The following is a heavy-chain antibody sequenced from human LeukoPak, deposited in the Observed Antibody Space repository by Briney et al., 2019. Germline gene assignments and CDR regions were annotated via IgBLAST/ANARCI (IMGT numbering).Heavy chain of an antibody. J-gene: IGHJ4*02. V-gene: IGHV4-59*11. CDR2: IHYRGST. CDR1: GGSISSHY. D-gene: IGHD3-22*01. CDR3: ARYHDSSGYLDF. Sequence: SETLSLTCTASGGSISSHYWNWIRQPPGKGLEWIGYIHYRGSTNLTPSLKSRVTISVDTSKNQFSLKFNSVTAADTAVYYCARYHDSSGYLDFWGQGTLVIVSS.